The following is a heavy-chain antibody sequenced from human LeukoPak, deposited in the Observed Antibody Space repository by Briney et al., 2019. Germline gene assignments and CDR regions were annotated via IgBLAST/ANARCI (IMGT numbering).Heavy chain of an antibody. J-gene: IGHJ4*02. CDR2: ISYDGSNK. D-gene: IGHD2-15*01. CDR1: GFTFSSYA. Sequence: GGSLRLSCAASGFTFSSYAMHWVRQAPGKGLEWVAVISYDGSNKYYADSVKGRFTISRDNSKNTLYLQMNSLRAEDTAVYYCAKISGNCSGGSCYYWGQGTLVTVSS. CDR3: AKISGNCSGGSCYY. V-gene: IGHV3-30-3*02.